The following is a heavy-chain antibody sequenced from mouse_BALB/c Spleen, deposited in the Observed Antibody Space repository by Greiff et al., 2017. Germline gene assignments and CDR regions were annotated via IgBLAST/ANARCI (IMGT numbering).Heavy chain of an antibody. V-gene: IGHV14-3*02. D-gene: IGHD1-1*01. J-gene: IGHJ3*01. CDR1: GFNIKDTY. CDR2: IDPANGNT. Sequence: EVQLHQSGAELVKPGASVKLSCTASGFNIKDTYMHWVKQRPEQGLEWIGRIDPANGNTKYDPKFQGKATITADTSSNTAYLQLSSLTSEDTAVYYCAITTAWFAYWGQGTLVTVSA. CDR3: AITTAWFAY.